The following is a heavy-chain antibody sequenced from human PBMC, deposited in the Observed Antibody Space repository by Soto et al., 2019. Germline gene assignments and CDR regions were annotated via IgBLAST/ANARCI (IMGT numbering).Heavy chain of an antibody. Sequence: PGGSLRLSCAASGFTFSSYWMHWVRHAPGKGLVWVSRINPDGSATSYADSVKGRFTISRDNAKNMLYFQMNSLRAEDTAVYYCVKARPLSCSSTSCYEGPYYYYVMDGWGQGTTVTVSS. CDR3: VKARPLSCSSTSCYEGPYYYYVMDG. CDR1: GFTFSSYW. D-gene: IGHD2-2*01. J-gene: IGHJ6*02. CDR2: INPDGSAT. V-gene: IGHV3-74*01.